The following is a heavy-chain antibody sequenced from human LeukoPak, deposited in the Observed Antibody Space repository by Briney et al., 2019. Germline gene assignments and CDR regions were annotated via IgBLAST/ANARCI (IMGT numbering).Heavy chain of an antibody. D-gene: IGHD3-22*01. CDR3: ARSDYDSSGYYHAFDI. J-gene: IGHJ3*02. Sequence: GGSLRLSCAASGFTFSSYEMSWVRQAPGKGLEWVSYITSSDSTIYYADSVKGRFTVSRDNAKNSLYLQMNSLRAADTAVYYCARSDYDSSGYYHAFDIWGQGTMVTVSS. CDR1: GFTFSSYE. V-gene: IGHV3-48*03. CDR2: ITSSDSTI.